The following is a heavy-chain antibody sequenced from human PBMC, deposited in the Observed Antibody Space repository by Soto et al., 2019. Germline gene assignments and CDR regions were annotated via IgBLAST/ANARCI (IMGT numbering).Heavy chain of an antibody. CDR3: ASRHSSPYFDY. D-gene: IGHD6-13*01. J-gene: IGHJ4*02. CDR2: IYYSGST. CDR1: GGSISSGDYY. Sequence: QVQLQESGPGLVKPSQTLSLTCTVSGGSISSGDYYWSWIRQPPGKGLEWIGSIYYSGSTYYNPYLKSRVSISVDTSKTQFSLKLHSVTAADTAVYYCASRHSSPYFDYWGQGTLVTVSS. V-gene: IGHV4-30-4*01.